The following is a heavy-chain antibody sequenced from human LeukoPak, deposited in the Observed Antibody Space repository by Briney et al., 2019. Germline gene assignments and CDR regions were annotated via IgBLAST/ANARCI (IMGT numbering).Heavy chain of an antibody. D-gene: IGHD1-26*01. Sequence: SETLSLTCTVSGGSISSYYWNWIRQPPGKGLEWIGHIYHSGSTSYNPSLKSRVTQAVDTSKNQFSLKLNSVTAVDTAVYYCARGEQYRSDAFDIWGQGTMVTVSS. CDR1: GGSISSYY. J-gene: IGHJ3*02. CDR2: IYHSGST. CDR3: ARGEQYRSDAFDI. V-gene: IGHV4-59*12.